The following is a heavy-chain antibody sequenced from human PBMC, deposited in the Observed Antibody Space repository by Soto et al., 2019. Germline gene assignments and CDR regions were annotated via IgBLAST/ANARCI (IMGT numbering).Heavy chain of an antibody. Sequence: SETLSLTCTVSGGSLSSYYWSWIRQPPGKGLEWIGYIYYSGSTNYNPSLKSRVTISVDTSKNQFSLKLNSMTAADTAVYYCERHNYGSGSTYFDYWGQGTLDPVSS. CDR1: GGSLSSYY. J-gene: IGHJ4*02. CDR3: ERHNYGSGSTYFDY. D-gene: IGHD3-10*01. V-gene: IGHV4-59*08. CDR2: IYYSGST.